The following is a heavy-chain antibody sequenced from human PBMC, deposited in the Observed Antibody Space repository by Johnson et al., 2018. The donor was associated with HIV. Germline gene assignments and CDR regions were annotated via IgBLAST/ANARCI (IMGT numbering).Heavy chain of an antibody. CDR1: GFTFSSYA. J-gene: IGHJ3*02. V-gene: IGHV3-30-3*01. CDR2: ISYDGTNK. CDR3: AGEELEPDVFDI. D-gene: IGHD1-1*01. Sequence: QVQLVESGGGVVQPGMSLRLSCAASGFTFSSYAMHWVRQAPGKGLEWVALISYDGTNKYYADSVKGRFTISRDNSKNRLYLQMNSLRAEDTAVYYCAGEELEPDVFDIWGQGAMVTVSS.